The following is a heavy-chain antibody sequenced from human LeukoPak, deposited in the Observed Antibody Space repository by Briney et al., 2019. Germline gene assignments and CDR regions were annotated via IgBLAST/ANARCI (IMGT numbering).Heavy chain of an antibody. CDR1: GFTFSNAW. J-gene: IGHJ4*02. Sequence: GGSLRLSCAAAGFTFSNAWMSWVRQAPGKGLEWVGRIKSKTDGGTTDYAAPVKGRFTISRDDSKNTLYLQMNSLKTEDTAVYYCTTDASYSSGWYQSYYFDYWGQGTLVTVSS. CDR2: IKSKTDGGTT. V-gene: IGHV3-15*01. CDR3: TTDASYSSGWYQSYYFDY. D-gene: IGHD6-19*01.